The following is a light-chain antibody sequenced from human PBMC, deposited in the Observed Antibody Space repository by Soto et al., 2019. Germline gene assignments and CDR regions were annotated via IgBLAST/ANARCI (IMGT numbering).Light chain of an antibody. CDR2: DAS. CDR1: HDIATY. V-gene: IGKV1-33*01. J-gene: IGKJ4*01. CDR3: QEFDHPPPLI. Sequence: DMRLTQSPSSLSASIGDRVTITCQASHDIATYLNWYQQKPGKPPKLLIYDASTLEKGVPSRFSGSGSGTDFTITIFTLQPEDFATYYCQEFDHPPPLIFGGGTKVEMK.